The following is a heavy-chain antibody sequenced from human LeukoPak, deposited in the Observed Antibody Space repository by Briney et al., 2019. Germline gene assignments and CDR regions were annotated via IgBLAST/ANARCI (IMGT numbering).Heavy chain of an antibody. Sequence: GGSLRLSCAASGFTVSSNYMSWVRQAPGKGLEWVSVIYSGGSTYYADSVKGRFTISRDNSKNTLYLQMNSLRAEDTAVYYCAREGYGLYYFDYWGQGALVTVSS. CDR2: IYSGGST. CDR1: GFTVSSNY. J-gene: IGHJ4*02. CDR3: AREGYGLYYFDY. V-gene: IGHV3-66*01. D-gene: IGHD5-12*01.